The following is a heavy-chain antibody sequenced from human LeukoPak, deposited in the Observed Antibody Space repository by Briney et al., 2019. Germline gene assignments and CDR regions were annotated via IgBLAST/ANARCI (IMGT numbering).Heavy chain of an antibody. CDR3: ARDRLLRFLEWSQHNSNWFDP. CDR1: GYTFTSYA. CDR2: INTNTGNP. D-gene: IGHD3-3*01. V-gene: IGHV7-4-1*02. Sequence: ASVKVSCKASGYTFTSYAMNWVRQAPGQGLEWMGWINTNTGNPTYAQGFTGRFVFSLDTSVSTAYLQISSLKAEDTAVYYCARDRLLRFLEWSQHNSNWFDPWGQGTLVTVSS. J-gene: IGHJ5*02.